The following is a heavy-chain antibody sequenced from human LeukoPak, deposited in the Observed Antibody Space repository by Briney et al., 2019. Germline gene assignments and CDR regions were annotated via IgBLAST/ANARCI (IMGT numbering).Heavy chain of an antibody. D-gene: IGHD2-8*02. V-gene: IGHV3-7*01. CDR2: IKHDGSEK. CDR3: ASDSSWSFDN. CDR1: GFTFSSYW. Sequence: GGSLRLSCAASGFTFSSYWLSWVRQAPGKGLEWVAKIKHDGSEKYYADSVRGRFTISRDSAKNSLYLQMNNLRAEDTAVYYCASDSSWSFDNWGQGTVVTVSS. J-gene: IGHJ4*02.